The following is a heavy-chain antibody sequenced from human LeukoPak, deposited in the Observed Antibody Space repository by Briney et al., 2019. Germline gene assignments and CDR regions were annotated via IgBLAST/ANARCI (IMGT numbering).Heavy chain of an antibody. J-gene: IGHJ4*02. V-gene: IGHV3-30*18. D-gene: IGHD3-10*01. CDR1: GFTSSSYG. CDR3: AKEGYSIISPHFDY. Sequence: GGSLRLSCAASGFTSSSYGMHWVRQAPGKGLEWVAVISYDGSNKYYADSVKGRFTISRDNSKNTLYLQMNSLRAEDTAVYYCAKEGYSIISPHFDYWGQGTLVTVSS. CDR2: ISYDGSNK.